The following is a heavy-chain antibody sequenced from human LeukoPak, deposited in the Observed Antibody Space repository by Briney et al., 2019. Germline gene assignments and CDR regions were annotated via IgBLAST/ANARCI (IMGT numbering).Heavy chain of an antibody. CDR1: GFTFSSYA. Sequence: GGSLRLSCAASGFTFSSYAMSWVRQAPGKGLGWVSAFSGSGGSTYYADSVKVRFTISRDNSKNTLYLQMNSLRAEDTAVYFCAKGNWGGEYVFDYWGQGTMVTVSS. J-gene: IGHJ4*02. V-gene: IGHV3-23*01. CDR2: FSGSGGST. D-gene: IGHD7-27*01. CDR3: AKGNWGGEYVFDY.